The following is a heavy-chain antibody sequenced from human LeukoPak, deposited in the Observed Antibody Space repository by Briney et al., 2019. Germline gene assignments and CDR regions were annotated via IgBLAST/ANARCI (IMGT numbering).Heavy chain of an antibody. CDR2: IYTSGST. CDR1: GGSFSGYY. Sequence: SETLSLTCAVYGGSFSGYYWSWIRQPPGKGLEWIGRIYTSGSTNYNPSLKSRVTMSVDTSNNRFSLKLSSVTAADTALYYCARGGWAALDYWGQGTLVTVSS. V-gene: IGHV4-59*10. J-gene: IGHJ4*02. D-gene: IGHD2-15*01. CDR3: ARGGWAALDY.